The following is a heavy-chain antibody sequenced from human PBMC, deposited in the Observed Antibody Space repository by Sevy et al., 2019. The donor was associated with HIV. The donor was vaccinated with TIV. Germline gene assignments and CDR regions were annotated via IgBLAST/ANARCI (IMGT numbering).Heavy chain of an antibody. CDR2: IYYSGST. CDR1: GGSISSSSYY. Sequence: SETLSLTCTVSGGSISSSSYYWGWIRQPPGKGLEWIGSIYYSGSTYYNPSLKSRVTISVDTSKNQFSRKLSSVTAADTAGYYCARGYSGYDSDDSFDYWGQGTLVTVSS. CDR3: ARGYSGYDSDDSFDY. V-gene: IGHV4-39*01. D-gene: IGHD5-12*01. J-gene: IGHJ4*02.